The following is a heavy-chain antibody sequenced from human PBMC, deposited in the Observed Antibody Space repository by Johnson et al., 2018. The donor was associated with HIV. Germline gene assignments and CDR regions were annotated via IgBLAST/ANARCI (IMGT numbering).Heavy chain of an antibody. Sequence: VQLVESGGGLVQPGGSLRLSCAASGFTVSSYYMSWVRQAPGKGLEWVSVLFSGGSTYYADSVKGSFTISRDNSKNTLYLQMNSLRAEDTAVYYCARACRDGYTCDAFDIWGQGTMVTVSS. CDR1: GFTVSSYY. CDR3: ARACRDGYTCDAFDI. CDR2: LFSGGST. J-gene: IGHJ3*02. V-gene: IGHV3-66*01. D-gene: IGHD5-24*01.